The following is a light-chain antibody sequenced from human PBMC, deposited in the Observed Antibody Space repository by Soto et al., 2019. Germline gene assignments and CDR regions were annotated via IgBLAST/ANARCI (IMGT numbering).Light chain of an antibody. CDR3: QQSHSTPLYT. CDR2: AAS. J-gene: IGKJ2*01. V-gene: IGKV1-39*01. CDR1: QSISSY. Sequence: DIQMTQSPSSLSASVGDRVTITCRASQSISSYLNWYQQKPGKAPKLLIYAASSLQSGVPSRFSGSGSGTDFTLTISSLQPEDFATYYCQQSHSTPLYTFSQGTKLEIK.